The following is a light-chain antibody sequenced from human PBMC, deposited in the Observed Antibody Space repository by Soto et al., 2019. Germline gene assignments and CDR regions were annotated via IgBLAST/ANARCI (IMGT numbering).Light chain of an antibody. Sequence: EIVLTQSPGTLSLSPGERATLSCRASQTVSSRFLAWYQQKPGQAPRLLIYGALSRATGIPDRFSGSGSGTDFTLTISRLEPEDFATYYCQRYNDYQYIFGQGTKLEIK. CDR2: GAL. CDR1: QTVSSRF. CDR3: QRYNDYQYI. V-gene: IGKV3-20*01. J-gene: IGKJ2*01.